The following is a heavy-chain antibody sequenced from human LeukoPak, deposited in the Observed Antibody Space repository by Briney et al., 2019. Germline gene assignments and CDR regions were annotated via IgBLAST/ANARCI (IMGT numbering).Heavy chain of an antibody. CDR2: IKSDGSEK. D-gene: IGHD3-10*01. J-gene: IGHJ4*02. CDR3: AREEWIGELSKFDY. Sequence: GGCLRLSCAASGFSFSSHWMTWVRQAPGEGLERVANIKSDGSEKYYADSVKGRFTISRDNAKNSLSLQMNSLRVEDTAQYYCAREEWIGELSKFDYWGQGTLVTVSS. V-gene: IGHV3-7*04. CDR1: GFSFSSHW.